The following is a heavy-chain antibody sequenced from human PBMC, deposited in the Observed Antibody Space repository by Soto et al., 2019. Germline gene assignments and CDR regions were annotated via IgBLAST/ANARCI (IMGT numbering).Heavy chain of an antibody. Sequence: QLHLVQSGAVVKKPGASVTVSCSASGYPVTAYYMHWVRQAPGRGLEWMGGINPATGAAKYTQTFQGRVTMTRDTSTSTVFMELSVPTSVDPAVFSCARGGGVGVAGSAAFDMWGQGTLVTVSS. D-gene: IGHD3-3*01. J-gene: IGHJ3*02. V-gene: IGHV1-2*02. CDR3: ARGGGVGVAGSAAFDM. CDR2: INPATGAA. CDR1: GYPVTAYY.